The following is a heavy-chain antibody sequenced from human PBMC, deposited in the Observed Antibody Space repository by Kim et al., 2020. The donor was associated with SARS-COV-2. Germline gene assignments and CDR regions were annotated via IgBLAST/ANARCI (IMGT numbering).Heavy chain of an antibody. CDR1: GFTFSSYS. V-gene: IGHV3-48*02. J-gene: IGHJ3*02. CDR3: ASKSITVMGAFDI. D-gene: IGHD4-17*01. Sequence: GGSLRLSCAASGFTFSSYSMNWVRQAPGKGLEWVSYISSSSSTIYYADSVKGRFTISRDNAKNSLYLQMNSLRDEDTAVYYCASKSITVMGAFDIWGQGTMVTVSS. CDR2: ISSSSSTI.